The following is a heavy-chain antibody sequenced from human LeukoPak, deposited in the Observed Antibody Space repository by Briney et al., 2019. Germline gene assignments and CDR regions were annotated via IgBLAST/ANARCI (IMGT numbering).Heavy chain of an antibody. CDR2: MNPNSGNT. Sequence: ASVKVSCKASGYTFTSYYMHWVRQATGQGLEWMGWMNPNSGNTGYAQKFQGRVTMTRNTSISTAYMELSSLRSEDTAVYYCARGVGATPHFYWGQGTLVTVSS. D-gene: IGHD1-26*01. J-gene: IGHJ4*02. CDR3: ARGVGATPHFY. V-gene: IGHV1-8*02. CDR1: GYTFTSYY.